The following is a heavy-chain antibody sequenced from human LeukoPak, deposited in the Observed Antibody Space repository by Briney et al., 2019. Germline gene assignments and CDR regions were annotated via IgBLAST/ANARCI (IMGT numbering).Heavy chain of an antibody. CDR2: INPNSGGT. D-gene: IGHD6-19*01. V-gene: IGHV1-2*02. Sequence: ASVKVSCKASGYTFTGYYMHWVRQAPGQGLEWMGWINPNSGGTNYAQKFQGRVTMTRDTSITTAYMELSSLKSDDTALYYCARGRRSGWNDYWGQGTLVTVSS. CDR3: ARGRRSGWNDY. J-gene: IGHJ4*02. CDR1: GYTFTGYY.